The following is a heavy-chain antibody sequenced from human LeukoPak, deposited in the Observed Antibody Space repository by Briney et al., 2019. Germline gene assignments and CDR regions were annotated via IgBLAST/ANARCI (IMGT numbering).Heavy chain of an antibody. CDR1: GFTFSSYS. V-gene: IGHV3-21*01. D-gene: IGHD3-22*01. CDR3: ARDAPRAPDYYDSSGVRPCDY. CDR2: ISSSSSYI. J-gene: IGHJ4*02. Sequence: GGSLRLSCAASGFTFSSYSMNWVRQAPGKGLEWVSSISSSSSYIYYADSVKGRFTISRDNAKNSLYLQMNSLRAEDTAVYYCARDAPRAPDYYDSSGVRPCDYWGQGTLVTVSS.